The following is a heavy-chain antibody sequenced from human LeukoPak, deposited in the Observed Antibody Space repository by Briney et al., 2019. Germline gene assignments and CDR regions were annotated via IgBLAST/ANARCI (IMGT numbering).Heavy chain of an antibody. CDR1: GGTFSSYA. CDR2: IIPIFGTA. CDR3: ARDLKDIVVVPAADNRYYYYMDV. Sequence: ASVKVSCKASGGTFSSYAISWVRQAPGQGLEWMGGIIPIFGTANYAQKFQGRVTITADESTSTAYMELSSLRSEDTAAYYCARDLKDIVVVPAADNRYYYYMDVWGKGTTVTVSS. J-gene: IGHJ6*03. D-gene: IGHD2-2*01. V-gene: IGHV1-69*01.